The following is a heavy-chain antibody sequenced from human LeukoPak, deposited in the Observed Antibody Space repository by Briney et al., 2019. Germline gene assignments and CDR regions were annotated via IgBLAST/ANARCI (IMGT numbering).Heavy chain of an antibody. CDR3: ASRYSSSYSQDQPPLDY. V-gene: IGHV1-69*05. D-gene: IGHD6-13*01. CDR2: IIPIFGTA. Sequence: VASVKVSCKASGGTFSSYAISWVRQAPGQGLEWMGGIIPIFGTANYAQKFQGRVTITTDESTSTAYMELSSLRSEDTAVYYCASRYSSSYSQDQPPLDYWGQGTLVTVSS. J-gene: IGHJ4*02. CDR1: GGTFSSYA.